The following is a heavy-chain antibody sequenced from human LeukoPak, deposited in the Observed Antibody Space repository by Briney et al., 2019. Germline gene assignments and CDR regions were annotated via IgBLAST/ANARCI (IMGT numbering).Heavy chain of an antibody. V-gene: IGHV4-59*11. D-gene: IGHD3-10*01. CDR1: GGSISSHY. CDR3: ARAPKTVTMVRGVIISAVDV. CDR2: IYYSGST. Sequence: SETLSLTCTVSGGSISSHYWSWIRQPPGKGLEWIGYIYYSGSTNYNPSLKSRLTISSDTTNNHSSLQQRSVTAADTAVYYCARAPKTVTMVRGVIISAVDVWGKGTTVTVSS. J-gene: IGHJ6*04.